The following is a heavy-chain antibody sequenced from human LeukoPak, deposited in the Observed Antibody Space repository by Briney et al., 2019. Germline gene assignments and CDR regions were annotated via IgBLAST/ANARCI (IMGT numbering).Heavy chain of an antibody. CDR2: IIPILGIA. CDR3: ATIPPVATTREDWFDP. D-gene: IGHD5-12*01. V-gene: IGHV1-69*02. CDR1: GGTFSSYT. Sequence: PKASVKVSCKASGGTFSSYTISWVRQAPGQGLEWMGRIIPILGIANYAQKFQGRVTITADKSTSTAYMELSSLRSEDTAVYYCATIPPVATTREDWFDPWGQGTLVTVSS. J-gene: IGHJ5*02.